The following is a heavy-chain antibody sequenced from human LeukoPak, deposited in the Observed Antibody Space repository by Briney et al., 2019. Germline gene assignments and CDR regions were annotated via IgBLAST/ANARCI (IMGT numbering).Heavy chain of an antibody. CDR1: GFTFSGSA. D-gene: IGHD6-19*01. J-gene: IGHJ4*02. CDR3: TRDYSGWYASDY. CDR2: IRSKTNSYAT. V-gene: IGHV3-73*01. Sequence: GGSLRLSCAASGFTFSGSAMHWVRQASGKGLEGVGRIRSKTNSYATAYAASVKGRFTISRDDSKNTAYLQMNSLKTEDTAIYYCTRDYSGWYASDYWGQGALVTVSS.